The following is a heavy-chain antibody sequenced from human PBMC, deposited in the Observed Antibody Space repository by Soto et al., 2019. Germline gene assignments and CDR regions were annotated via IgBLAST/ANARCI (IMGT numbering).Heavy chain of an antibody. J-gene: IGHJ4*02. CDR2: IYHTGIV. D-gene: IGHD6-13*01. CDR1: GGSISSDDW. CDR3: ARGSRGSWYIY. Sequence: QVQLQESGPGLVKPSGTLSLTCAVSGGSISSDDWWSWVRQPPGKGLEWIGEIYHTGIVNYNPSLKSRVTISLDKCKNQFSLNLNSVTVADTAVYYCARGSRGSWYIYWGQGTLVTVSS. V-gene: IGHV4-4*02.